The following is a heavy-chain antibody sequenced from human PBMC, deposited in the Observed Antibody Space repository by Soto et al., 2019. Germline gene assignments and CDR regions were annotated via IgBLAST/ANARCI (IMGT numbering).Heavy chain of an antibody. CDR3: AIFLGAEMATSFLPAGYFYSFHY. D-gene: IGHD3-3*01. CDR1: GGSFSGYY. CDR2: INHSGST. V-gene: IGHV4-34*01. J-gene: IGHJ4*02. Sequence: QVQLQQWGAGLLKPSETLSLTCAVYGGSFSGYYWSWIRQPPGKGLEWIGEINHSGSTNYNPSLKSRVTISVHPPKTQFSRNLSSVTAADTAVYYCAIFLGAEMATSFLPAGYFYSFHYWAQGPLVTVSS.